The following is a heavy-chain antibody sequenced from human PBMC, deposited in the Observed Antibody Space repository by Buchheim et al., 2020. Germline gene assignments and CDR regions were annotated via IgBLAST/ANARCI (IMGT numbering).Heavy chain of an antibody. CDR3: ARERRVGGFDY. Sequence: EVQLVESGGGLVQPGGSLRLSCAASGFTVSSNYMSWVRQAPGKGLEWVSVIYSGGSTYYAASAKGSFTISRDNYKNTLYLQMNSLGAEDTAVYYCARERRVGGFDYWGQGTL. CDR2: IYSGGST. V-gene: IGHV3-66*01. J-gene: IGHJ4*02. CDR1: GFTVSSNY. D-gene: IGHD1-26*01.